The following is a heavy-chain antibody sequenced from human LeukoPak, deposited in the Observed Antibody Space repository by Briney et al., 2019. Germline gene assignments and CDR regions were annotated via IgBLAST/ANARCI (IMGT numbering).Heavy chain of an antibody. J-gene: IGHJ6*02. CDR2: INPNSGGT. CDR3: ARDPYYDFWSGYYPKIYGMDV. Sequence: ASVKVSCKASGYTFTGYYMHWVRQAPGQGLEWMGWINPNSGGTNYAQKFQGRVTMTRDTSISTAYMELRSLRSDDTAVYYCARDPYYDFWSGYYPKIYGMDVWGQGTTVTVSS. D-gene: IGHD3-3*01. V-gene: IGHV1-2*02. CDR1: GYTFTGYY.